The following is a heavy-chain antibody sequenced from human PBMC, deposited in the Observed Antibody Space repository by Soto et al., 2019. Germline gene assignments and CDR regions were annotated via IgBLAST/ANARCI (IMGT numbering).Heavy chain of an antibody. CDR2: ISWNSGSI. V-gene: IGHV3-9*01. J-gene: IGHJ4*02. CDR1: GFTFDDYA. D-gene: IGHD6-19*01. Sequence: EVQLVESGGGLVQPGRSLRLSCAASGFTFDDYAMHWVRQAPGKGLEWVSGISWNSGSIGYADSVKGRFTISRDNAKNSLYLQMNSLRAEDTALYYCAKGGAVAGDPFDYWGQGTLVTVSS. CDR3: AKGGAVAGDPFDY.